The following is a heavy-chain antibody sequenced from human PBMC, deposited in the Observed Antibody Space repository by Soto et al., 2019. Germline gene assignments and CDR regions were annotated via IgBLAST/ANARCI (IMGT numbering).Heavy chain of an antibody. CDR2: ISAYNGNT. CDR1: GYTFTSYG. CDR3: ARVWTTRDY. V-gene: IGHV1-18*01. D-gene: IGHD2-21*01. Sequence: QVQLVQSGAEVKKPGASVKVSCKASGYTFTSYGISWVRQAPGQGLEWMGWISAYNGNTNYAQKLHGRVTTTPAPSSNTAFLELRSLSSDDKAVYYCARVWTTRDYWGQGTLVTVSS. J-gene: IGHJ4*02.